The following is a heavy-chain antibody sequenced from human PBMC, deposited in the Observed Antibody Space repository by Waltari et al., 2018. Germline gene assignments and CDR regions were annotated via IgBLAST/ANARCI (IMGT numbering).Heavy chain of an antibody. V-gene: IGHV3-7*01. CDR3: AGGSGWLIDY. CDR1: GFSFSTYW. CDR2: KKQEGSEK. Sequence: EVELVESGGDLVQPGGSLRLSCAASGFSFSTYWMSWVRQAPGKGLEGVANKKQEGSEKDYVDSVKGRFAISRDNPKNSRYLQMNSLSAEDTAVYYCAGGSGWLIDYWGQGTLVTVSS. D-gene: IGHD6-19*01. J-gene: IGHJ4*02.